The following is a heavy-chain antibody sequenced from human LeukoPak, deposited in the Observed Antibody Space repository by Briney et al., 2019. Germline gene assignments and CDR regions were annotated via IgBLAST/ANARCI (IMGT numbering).Heavy chain of an antibody. J-gene: IGHJ6*03. D-gene: IGHD2-2*02. Sequence: SGTLTLTCTVSGGSISSSSYYWGWIRQPPGKRLEWIGSIYYSGSTYYNPSLKSRVTISVDTSKNQFSLKLRSVTAADNAVYYCARAGYQLLYYYYYYYMDVWGKGTTVTVSS. CDR2: IYYSGST. CDR1: GGSISSSSYY. CDR3: ARAGYQLLYYYYYYYMDV. V-gene: IGHV4-39*01.